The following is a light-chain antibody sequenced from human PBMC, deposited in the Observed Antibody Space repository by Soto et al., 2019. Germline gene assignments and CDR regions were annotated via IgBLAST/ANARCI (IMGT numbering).Light chain of an antibody. CDR3: QQYGSSPGT. Sequence: TQSTARLTVSAGARAALSCRASQSVSSNLAWYQQKPGQAPRLLIYGASSRATGIPDRFSGSGSGTDFTLTISRLEPEDFAVYYCQQYGSSPGTFGQGTNVDIK. CDR2: GAS. J-gene: IGKJ1*01. CDR1: QSVSSN. V-gene: IGKV3-20*01.